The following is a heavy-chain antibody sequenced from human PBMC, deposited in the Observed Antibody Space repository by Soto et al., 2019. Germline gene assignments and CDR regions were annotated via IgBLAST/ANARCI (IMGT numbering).Heavy chain of an antibody. CDR3: ARDVSGWHWYFDL. V-gene: IGHV6-1*01. D-gene: IGHD6-19*01. CDR1: GDSVSSATAT. CDR2: TYYRSKWYN. Sequence: QVQLQQSGPGLVKPSQTLSLTCAISGDSVSSATATWHWIRQSPSRGLEWLGRTYYRSKWYNDYALSVKSRIVITPDTSENQLSLQLNSVTPEDTAVYFCARDVSGWHWYFDLWGRGTLVTVSS. J-gene: IGHJ2*01.